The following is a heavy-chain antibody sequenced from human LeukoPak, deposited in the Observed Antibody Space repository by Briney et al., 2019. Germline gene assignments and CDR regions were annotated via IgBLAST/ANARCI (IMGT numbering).Heavy chain of an antibody. CDR2: INHSGST. D-gene: IGHD1-26*01. V-gene: IGHV4-34*01. Sequence: SETLSLTCAVYGGSFSGYFWSWIRQSPGKGLEWIGQINHSGSTNYNPSLKSRVTISVDTSKNQFSLKLSSVTAADTAVYYCARVIEGQVDWFDPWGQGTLVTVSS. CDR1: GGSFSGYF. J-gene: IGHJ5*02. CDR3: ARVIEGQVDWFDP.